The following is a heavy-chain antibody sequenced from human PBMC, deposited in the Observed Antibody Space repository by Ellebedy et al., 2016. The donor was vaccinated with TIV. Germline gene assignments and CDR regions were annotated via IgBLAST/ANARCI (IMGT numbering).Heavy chain of an antibody. V-gene: IGHV4-59*08. CDR2: IYYSGST. D-gene: IGHD4-17*01. J-gene: IGHJ4*02. CDR1: GGSMTNYY. CDR3: AGHDRDYGDYGPPVPVGY. Sequence: MPSETLSLTCTVSGGSMTNYYWSWIRQSPGKGLEWIGNIYYSGSTNYNPSLKSRVTMTVDPSKDQFSLKLHSVTAADTALYYCAGHDRDYGDYGPPVPVGYWGQGTLVTVSS.